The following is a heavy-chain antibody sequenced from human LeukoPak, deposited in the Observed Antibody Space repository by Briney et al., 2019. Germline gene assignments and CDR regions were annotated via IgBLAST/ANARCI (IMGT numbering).Heavy chain of an antibody. Sequence: GSVKVSCKVCGYTLTELSMHWVRQAPGKGVEWMGGFYAEDGETIYAQKFKGRVTMNGDTSTDTAYMELSSLRSEDTAVYYCATSLGATPHFDYWGQGTLVTVSS. CDR2: FYAEDGET. V-gene: IGHV1-24*01. J-gene: IGHJ4*02. D-gene: IGHD1-26*01. CDR1: GYTLTELS. CDR3: ATSLGATPHFDY.